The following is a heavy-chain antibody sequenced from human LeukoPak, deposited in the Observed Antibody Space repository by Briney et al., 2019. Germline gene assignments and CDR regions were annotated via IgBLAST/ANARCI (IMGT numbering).Heavy chain of an antibody. CDR2: IYPGNSNT. V-gene: IGHV5-51*01. CDR3: ARRVGATLRWLDP. D-gene: IGHD1-26*01. Sequence: GESLKFSCKGSVYSFTSYLIGCVRQIPGKGLEWMGIIYPGNSNTRYSPSFQGQVAISAHKSISTAYLQWSSLKASDTAKYYCARRVGATLRWLDPWGRGTLVTVSS. J-gene: IGHJ5*02. CDR1: VYSFTSYL.